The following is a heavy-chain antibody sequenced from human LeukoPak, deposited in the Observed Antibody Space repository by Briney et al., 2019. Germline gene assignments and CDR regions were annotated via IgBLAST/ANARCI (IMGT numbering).Heavy chain of an antibody. Sequence: GGSLRLSCAASGFTLSNYAMSCVRQAPGKGREGVSAITGGGDIYYGDSVKGRFTISRDNSKNPLSLKMNSLRAEDTAVYYCAKATYYYDGSGYWIFDNWGQGTLVAVSS. CDR1: GFTLSNYA. D-gene: IGHD3-22*01. V-gene: IGHV3-23*01. J-gene: IGHJ4*02. CDR2: ITGGGDI. CDR3: AKATYYYDGSGYWIFDN.